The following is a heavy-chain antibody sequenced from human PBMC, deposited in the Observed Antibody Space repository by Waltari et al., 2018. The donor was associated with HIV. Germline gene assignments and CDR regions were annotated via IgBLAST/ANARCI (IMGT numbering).Heavy chain of an antibody. CDR2: IDDKGDFI. J-gene: IGHJ3*01. V-gene: IGHV3-21*01. CDR3: AAFSCGEDCRDGFDV. Sequence: YLMQSGGGQVMPGGTLKLACAGSGFTFRTYSLAWVRQVPGRAIEWVASIDDKGDFIYYADSVKGRFTVSRDNARNSLFLQMTSLGADDTALYFCAAFSCGEDCRDGFDVWGQGTSVTVSS. D-gene: IGHD2-21*01. CDR1: GFTFRTYS.